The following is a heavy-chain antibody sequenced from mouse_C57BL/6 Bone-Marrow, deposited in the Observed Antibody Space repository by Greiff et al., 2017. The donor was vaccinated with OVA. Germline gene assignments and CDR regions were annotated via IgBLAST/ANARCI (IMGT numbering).Heavy chain of an antibody. J-gene: IGHJ1*03. CDR1: GYTFTDYE. Sequence: QVQLQQSGAELVRPGASVTLSCKASGYTFTDYEMHWVKQTPVPGLEWIGAIDPETGGTAYNQKFKGQAILTADKSSSQAYMELRSLTSEDSAVYYCTRLYYGSSYDFDVWGTGTTVTVSS. D-gene: IGHD1-1*01. CDR2: IDPETGGT. V-gene: IGHV1-15*01. CDR3: TRLYYGSSYDFDV.